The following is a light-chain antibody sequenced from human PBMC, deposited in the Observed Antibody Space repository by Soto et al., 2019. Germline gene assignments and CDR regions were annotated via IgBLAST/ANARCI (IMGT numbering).Light chain of an antibody. CDR1: SSNIGGNT. V-gene: IGLV1-44*01. Sequence: QSVLTQPPSASGTPGQRVTISCSGSSSNIGGNTVNWYQQLPGTAPKLLIYGNNQRPSGVPDRFSGSKSGTSASLAISGLLSEDEADYYCAAWDDSLNGVIFGGGTKLTVL. CDR3: AAWDDSLNGVI. CDR2: GNN. J-gene: IGLJ2*01.